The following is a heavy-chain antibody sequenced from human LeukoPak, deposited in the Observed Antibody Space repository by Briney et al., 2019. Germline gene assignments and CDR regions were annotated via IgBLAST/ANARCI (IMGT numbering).Heavy chain of an antibody. CDR2: FYIGRTT. D-gene: IGHD6-6*01. Sequence: SETLSLTCSVSGGSLRGHSWSWIRQPPGQGLEYIGDFYIGRTTNYNRSLKSRVTISLDTSKRQLSLTVNSVTAADTAVYYCARDKGQSGSSGIYESNMDVWGPGSTVIVSS. CDR1: GGSLRGHS. V-gene: IGHV4-59*11. J-gene: IGHJ6*02. CDR3: ARDKGQSGSSGIYESNMDV.